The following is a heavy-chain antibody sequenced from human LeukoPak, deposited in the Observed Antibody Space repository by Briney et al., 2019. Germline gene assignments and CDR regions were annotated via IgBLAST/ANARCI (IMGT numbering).Heavy chain of an antibody. CDR2: IYTSGST. CDR3: ARGSITIFGVAPPADY. Sequence: SQTLSLTCTVSGGSISSGSYYWSWIRQPAGKGLVWIGRIYTSGSTNYNPSLKSRVTISVDTSKNQFSLKLSSVTAADTAVYYCARGSITIFGVAPPADYWGQGTLDTVPS. D-gene: IGHD3-3*01. V-gene: IGHV4-61*02. J-gene: IGHJ4*02. CDR1: GGSISSGSYY.